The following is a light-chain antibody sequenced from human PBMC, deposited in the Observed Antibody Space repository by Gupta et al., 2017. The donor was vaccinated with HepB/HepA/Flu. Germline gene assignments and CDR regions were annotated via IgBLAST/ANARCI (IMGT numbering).Light chain of an antibody. CDR1: QSLNNNF. Sequence: QSQGSLSLSPGERVTLSCRASQSLNNNFLAWYQQKPGQAPRLLIYGASSRATGISDRFSGSGSGTDFTLTISRLEPEDFAMYYCQQYGTSPLYIFGQGTKLEIK. J-gene: IGKJ2*01. CDR2: GAS. CDR3: QQYGTSPLYI. V-gene: IGKV3-20*01.